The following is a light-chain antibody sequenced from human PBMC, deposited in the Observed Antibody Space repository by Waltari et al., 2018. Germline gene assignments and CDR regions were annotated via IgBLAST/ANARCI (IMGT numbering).Light chain of an antibody. V-gene: IGKV3-11*01. J-gene: IGKJ3*01. CDR3: QQRSNWPIT. Sequence: EIVLTQSPATLSLSPGERATLSCRASQSVSSYLAWYQQKPGQAPRLLNYAASNRATGIPARFSGSGSGTDFTLTISSLEPEDFAVYYCQQRSNWPITFGPGTKVDIK. CDR2: AAS. CDR1: QSVSSY.